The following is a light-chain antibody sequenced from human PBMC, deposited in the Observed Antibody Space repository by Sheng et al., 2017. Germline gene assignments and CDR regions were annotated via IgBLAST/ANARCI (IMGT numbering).Light chain of an antibody. CDR2: GAS. CDR3: QQYGSSPT. Sequence: EIVLTQSPGTLSLSPGERATLSCRASQSVTDNYLAWYQQRPGQAPWLLIYGASSRATGTPDRFSGGGSGTDFTLTISRLEPEDFAVYYCQQYGSSPTFGQGTKVEIK. CDR1: QSVTDNY. V-gene: IGKV3-20*01. J-gene: IGKJ1*01.